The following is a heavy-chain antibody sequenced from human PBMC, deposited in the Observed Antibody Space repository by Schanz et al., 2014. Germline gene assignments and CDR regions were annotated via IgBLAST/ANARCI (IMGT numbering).Heavy chain of an antibody. V-gene: IGHV3-23*04. J-gene: IGHJ3*02. CDR3: ARKMKVGVYGGKGHDSLDI. D-gene: IGHD3-22*01. CDR1: GFTLSNYA. Sequence: EVQLVESGGGLVQPGGSLRLSCAASGFTLSNYAMSWVRQAPGKGLEWVSALSEGGGGTHYADSVRGRFTISRDNAKNTLYLQMNTLRAEDTAVYYCARKMKVGVYGGKGHDSLDIWGQGTMVAVSS. CDR2: LSEGGGGT.